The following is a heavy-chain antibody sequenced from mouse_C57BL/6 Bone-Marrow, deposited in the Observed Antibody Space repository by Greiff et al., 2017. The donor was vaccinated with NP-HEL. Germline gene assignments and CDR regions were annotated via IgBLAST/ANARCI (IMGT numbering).Heavy chain of an antibody. CDR3: TTWGDYVPFAY. Sequence: VQLQQSGAGLVRPGASVKLSCTASGFNIKDDYMHWVKQRPEQGLEWIGWIDPENGDTEYASKFQGKATITADTSSNTAYLQLSSLTSEDTAVYYCTTWGDYVPFAYWGQGTLVTVSA. CDR1: GFNIKDDY. D-gene: IGHD2-4*01. CDR2: IDPENGDT. J-gene: IGHJ3*01. V-gene: IGHV14-4*01.